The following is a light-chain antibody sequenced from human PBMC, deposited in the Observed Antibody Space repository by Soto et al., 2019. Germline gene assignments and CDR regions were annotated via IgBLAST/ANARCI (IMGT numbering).Light chain of an antibody. CDR3: QSYDSSNWV. CDR2: EDN. V-gene: IGLV6-57*02. J-gene: IGLJ3*02. CDR1: RGSIASNY. Sequence: NFMLTQPHSVSESPGKTVTISCTGSRGSIASNYVQWYQQRPGSAPTTVIYEDNQRPSGVPNRVSGSIDSSSNSASLTISGLKTDDEADYYCQSYDSSNWVFGGGTKLTVL.